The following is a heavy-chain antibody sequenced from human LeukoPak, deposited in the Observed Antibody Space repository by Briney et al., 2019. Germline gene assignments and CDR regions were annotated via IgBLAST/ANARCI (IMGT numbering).Heavy chain of an antibody. CDR1: GGSFSGYY. CDR3: AKGWWPLDY. CDR2: IRSGATTI. D-gene: IGHD2-8*02. V-gene: IGHV3-11*01. J-gene: IGHJ4*02. Sequence: LSLTCAVYGGSFSGYYWSWIRQPPGKGLEWIAYIRSGATTIYYADSVKGRFTISRDDAKNSLFLQMNSLRAEDTAIYYCAKGWWPLDYWGQGTLVTVSS.